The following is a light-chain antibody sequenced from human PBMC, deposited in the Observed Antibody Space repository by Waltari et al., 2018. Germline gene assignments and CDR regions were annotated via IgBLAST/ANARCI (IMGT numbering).Light chain of an antibody. CDR3: CSHADSTTRVL. J-gene: IGLJ2*01. CDR1: SRAVGGYNL. V-gene: IGLV2-23*02. CDR2: EVT. Sequence: QSALTQPASVSGSPGQSITISCTGTSRAVGGYNLVSWYQQHPGKAPKLMIFEVTKRPSGVSIRFSGSKSGNTASLTISGLQADDEADYYCCSHADSTTRVLFGGGTKLTVL.